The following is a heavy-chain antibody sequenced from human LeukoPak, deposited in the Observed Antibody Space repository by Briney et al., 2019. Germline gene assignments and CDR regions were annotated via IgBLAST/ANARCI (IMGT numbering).Heavy chain of an antibody. J-gene: IGHJ4*02. CDR3: ARAPVSVGAYYFDY. D-gene: IGHD1-26*01. CDR1: GYSISSGYY. Sequence: PSETLSLTCTVSGYSISSGYYWGWIRQPAGKGLEWIGRIYTSGSTNYNPSLKSRVTISVDTSKNQFSLKLSSVTAADTAVYYCARAPVSVGAYYFDYWGQGTLVTVSS. CDR2: IYTSGST. V-gene: IGHV4-61*02.